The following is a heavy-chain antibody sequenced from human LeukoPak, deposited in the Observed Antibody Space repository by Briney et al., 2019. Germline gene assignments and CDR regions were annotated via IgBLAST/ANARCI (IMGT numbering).Heavy chain of an antibody. J-gene: IGHJ4*02. Sequence: PSQTLSLTCTVSGGSISSCYWSWIRQPPGKGLEWIGYISYSGSTNYNPSLKSRVTISVDTSKNQFSLKLSSVNAADTAVYYCASGVDGFWFDYWGQGTLVTVSS. D-gene: IGHD2-15*01. CDR2: ISYSGST. CDR1: GGSISSCY. V-gene: IGHV4-59*01. CDR3: ASGVDGFWFDY.